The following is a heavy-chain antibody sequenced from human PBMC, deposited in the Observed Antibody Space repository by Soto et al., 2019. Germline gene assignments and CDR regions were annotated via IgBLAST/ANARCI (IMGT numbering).Heavy chain of an antibody. CDR3: ARRGSSYYMDV. D-gene: IGHD3-10*01. J-gene: IGHJ6*03. Sequence: GGSQRLSCAASGFTFSSYGVSWVRQAPGKGLEWVSRITDGGGSTNYADSVKGRFTISRDNSKNTLYLQMSSLRAEDTAKYYCARRGSSYYMDVWGKGTTVTVSS. CDR2: ITDGGGST. CDR1: GFTFSSYG. V-gene: IGHV3-23*01.